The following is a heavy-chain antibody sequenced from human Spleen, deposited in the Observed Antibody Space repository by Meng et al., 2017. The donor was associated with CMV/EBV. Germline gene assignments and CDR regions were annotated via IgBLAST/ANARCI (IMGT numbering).Heavy chain of an antibody. Sequence: SGRYIGSSNYYLGWIRQPPGKGREWIGSIYYSGSTYYDPSLKSRVIISVDTSKSQFSLKLSSVTAADTAVYYCARAGRDYDLQFDYWGQGTLVTVSS. CDR2: IYYSGST. J-gene: IGHJ4*02. V-gene: IGHV4-39*07. CDR1: GRYIGSSNYY. D-gene: IGHD3-22*01. CDR3: ARAGRDYDLQFDY.